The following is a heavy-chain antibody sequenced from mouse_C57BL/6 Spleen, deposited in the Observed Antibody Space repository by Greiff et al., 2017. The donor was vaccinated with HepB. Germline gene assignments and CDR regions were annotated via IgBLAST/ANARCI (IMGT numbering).Heavy chain of an antibody. CDR2: INYDGSST. CDR1: GFTFSDYY. J-gene: IGHJ2*01. Sequence: DVKLVESEGGLVQPGSSMKLSCTASGFTFSDYYMAWVRQVPEKGLEWVANINYDGSSTYYLDSLKSRFIISRDNAKNILYLQMSSLKSEDTATYYCARAELGFFDYWGQGTTLTVSS. D-gene: IGHD4-1*01. V-gene: IGHV5-16*01. CDR3: ARAELGFFDY.